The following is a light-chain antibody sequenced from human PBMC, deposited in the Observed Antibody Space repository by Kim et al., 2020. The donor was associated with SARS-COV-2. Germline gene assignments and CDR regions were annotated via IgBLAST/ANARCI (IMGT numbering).Light chain of an antibody. CDR1: SSNIGSNY. J-gene: IGLJ2*01. CDR3: AAWDDSLSAVV. V-gene: IGLV1-47*01. Sequence: GQGVSISCSRSSSNIGSNYVYWYQQRPGTAPKLLIYRNNQRPSGVPDRFSGSKSGTSASLAISGLRSEDEADYYCAAWDDSLSAVVFGGGTQLTVL. CDR2: RNN.